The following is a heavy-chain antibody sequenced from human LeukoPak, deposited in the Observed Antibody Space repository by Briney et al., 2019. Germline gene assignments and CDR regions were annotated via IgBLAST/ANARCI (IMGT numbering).Heavy chain of an antibody. Sequence: DSVKVSCKASGYTFTSYYMHWVRQAPGQGLEWMGIINPSGGSTSYAQKFQGRVTMTRDMSTSTVYMELSSLRSEDTAVYYCARDWGKETNYYDSSGPIDYWGQGTLVTVSS. CDR2: INPSGGST. CDR1: GYTFTSYY. V-gene: IGHV1-46*01. CDR3: ARDWGKETNYYDSSGPIDY. J-gene: IGHJ4*02. D-gene: IGHD3-22*01.